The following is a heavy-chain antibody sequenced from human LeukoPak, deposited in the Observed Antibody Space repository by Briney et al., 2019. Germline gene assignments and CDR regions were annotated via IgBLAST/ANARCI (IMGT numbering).Heavy chain of an antibody. D-gene: IGHD3-10*01. CDR2: ITSGSTTL. J-gene: IGHJ3*02. V-gene: IGHV3-48*04. CDR3: AKGITSNDAFDI. CDR1: GFSFDSYA. Sequence: PGGSLRLSCTASGFSFDSYAMGWVRQAPGKGLEWISSITSGSTTLYYGDSVRGRFTVSRDNAKNSLYLQMNSLRVGDTAVYYCAKGITSNDAFDIWGQGTMVTVSS.